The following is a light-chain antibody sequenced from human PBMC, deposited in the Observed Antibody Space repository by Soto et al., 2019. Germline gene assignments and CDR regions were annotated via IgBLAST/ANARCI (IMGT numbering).Light chain of an antibody. CDR2: EVT. CDR1: SSDVGAYHF. CDR3: SSYPTTNTPYG. Sequence: QSALAQPASVSGAPGQSITISCTGSSSDVGAYHFVSWYQHPPGKAPKLILYEVTARPSGVSSRFSGSKSGNTASLTISGLQADDEATYYCSSYPTTNTPYGFGTGTKV. J-gene: IGLJ1*01. V-gene: IGLV2-14*01.